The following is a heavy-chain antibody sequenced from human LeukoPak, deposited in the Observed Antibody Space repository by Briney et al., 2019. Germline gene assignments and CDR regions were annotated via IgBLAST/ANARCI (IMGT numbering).Heavy chain of an antibody. CDR3: ARHADGIAAPAFDI. D-gene: IGHD6-25*01. CDR1: GGSISSYY. CDR2: IYTSGST. V-gene: IGHV4-4*09. J-gene: IGHJ3*02. Sequence: SETLSLTCTVSGGSISSYYWSWIRQPPGKGLEWIGYIYTSGSTNYNPSLKSRVTISVDTSKNQFSLKLSSVTAADTAVYYCARHADGIAAPAFDIWGQGTMVTVSS.